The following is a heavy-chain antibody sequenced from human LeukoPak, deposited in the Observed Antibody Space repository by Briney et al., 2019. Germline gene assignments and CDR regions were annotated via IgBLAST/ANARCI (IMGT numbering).Heavy chain of an antibody. V-gene: IGHV3-23*01. CDR3: AKSHDVTMIVVESAFGY. J-gene: IGHJ4*02. Sequence: GGSLRLSCAASGFTFSSYAMNWVRQAPGKGLEWVSSISGSGDSTYYTDSVKGRFTISRENSKNTLYLQMNSLRAEDTAVFYCAKSHDVTMIVVESAFGYWGQGTLVTVSS. CDR1: GFTFSSYA. D-gene: IGHD3-22*01. CDR2: ISGSGDST.